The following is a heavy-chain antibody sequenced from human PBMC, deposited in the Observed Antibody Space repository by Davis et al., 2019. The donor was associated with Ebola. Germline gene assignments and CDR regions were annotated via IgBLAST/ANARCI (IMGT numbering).Heavy chain of an antibody. CDR2: ISTSGSTI. V-gene: IGHV3-48*02. Sequence: GESLKISCAASGFTFRTYAMNWVRQAPGKGLEWVSYISTSGSTIYYADSVKGRFTISRDNAKNSLYLQMNSLRDEDTAVYYCARDPPVSMGSDAFDVWGRGTMVTVSS. CDR3: ARDPPVSMGSDAFDV. J-gene: IGHJ3*01. CDR1: GFTFRTYA. D-gene: IGHD2-8*01.